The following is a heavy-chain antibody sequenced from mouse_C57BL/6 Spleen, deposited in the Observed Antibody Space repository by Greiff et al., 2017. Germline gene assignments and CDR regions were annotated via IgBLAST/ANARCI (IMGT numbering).Heavy chain of an antibody. CDR1: GFSFNTYA. J-gene: IGHJ2*01. CDR2: IRSKSNNYAT. D-gene: IGHD2-13*01. Sequence: EVKVVESGGGLVQPKGSLKLSCAASGFSFNTYAMNWVRQAPGKGLDWVARIRSKSNNYATYYADSVKDRFTISRDDSKSMLYLQMNNLKTEDTAMYYCVRQLTGPFDYWGQGTTLTVSS. CDR3: VRQLTGPFDY. V-gene: IGHV10-1*01.